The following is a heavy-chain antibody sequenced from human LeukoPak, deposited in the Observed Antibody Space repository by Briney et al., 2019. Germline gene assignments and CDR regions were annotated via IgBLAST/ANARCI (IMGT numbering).Heavy chain of an antibody. D-gene: IGHD3-10*01. CDR1: GFTFSSYS. CDR2: ISSSSSYI. CDR3: ARGRRITMVRGGPVLDY. Sequence: GGSLRLSCAASGFTFSSYSMNWVRQAPGKGLEWVSSISSSSSYIYYADSVKGRFTISRDNAKNSLYLQMNSLRAEDTAVYYCARGRRITMVRGGPVLDYWGQGTLVTVSS. J-gene: IGHJ4*02. V-gene: IGHV3-21*01.